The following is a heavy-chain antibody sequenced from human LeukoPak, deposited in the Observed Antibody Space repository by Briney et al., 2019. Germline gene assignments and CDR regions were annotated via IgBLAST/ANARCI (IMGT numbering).Heavy chain of an antibody. D-gene: IGHD7-27*01. V-gene: IGHV3-33*01. CDR3: ARGGNWGYFDY. CDR2: IWNDGTNK. J-gene: IGHJ4*02. CDR1: GFTFSSYG. Sequence: GGSLRLSCAASGFTFSSYGMHWVRQAPGKGLEWVAVIWNDGTNKYYADSVNGRFTISRDNSKNTLFLQMNSLRTEDTAIYHCARGGNWGYFDYWGQGTLVTVSS.